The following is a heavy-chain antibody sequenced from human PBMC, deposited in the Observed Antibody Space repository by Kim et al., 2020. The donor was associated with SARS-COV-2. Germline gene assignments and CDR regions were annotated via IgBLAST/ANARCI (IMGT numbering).Heavy chain of an antibody. CDR3: ARDPFIIGAGR. J-gene: IGHJ4*02. D-gene: IGHD1-26*01. CDR1: GFTVTSNY. CDR2: IYIDGNT. V-gene: IGHV3-53*01. Sequence: GGSLRLSCAASGFTVTSNYMIWVRQAPGKGLEWVSVIYIDGNTDYADFVKGRFTVFRDTSKNTIYLQMNNLRAEDTAFYYCARDPFIIGAGRWGQGALVTVSS.